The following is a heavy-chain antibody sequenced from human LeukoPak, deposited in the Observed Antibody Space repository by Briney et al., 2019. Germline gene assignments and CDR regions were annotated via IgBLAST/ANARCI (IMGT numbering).Heavy chain of an antibody. J-gene: IGHJ4*02. CDR2: ISSSSSYI. CDR3: ARELLYYGSGSYYDYYFDY. CDR1: GFTFSSYS. V-gene: IGHV3-21*01. D-gene: IGHD3-10*01. Sequence: GGSLRLSCAASGFTFSSYSMNWVRQAPGKGLEWVSSISSSSSYIYYADSVKGRFTISRDNAKNSLYLQMNSLRAEDTAVYYCARELLYYGSGSYYDYYFDYWGQGTLVTVSS.